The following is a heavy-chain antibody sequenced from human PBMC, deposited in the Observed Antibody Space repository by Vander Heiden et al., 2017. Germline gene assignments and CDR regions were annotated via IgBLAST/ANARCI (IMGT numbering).Heavy chain of an antibody. CDR3: ARDPGRKGRVPFAFDI. D-gene: IGHD3-16*01. CDR2: SSTSGRTT. CDR1: GFTFSNYE. Sequence: EVQLVESGGGLVQPGGSLRLSCAASGFTFSNYEMNWVRQAPGKGLEWVSYSSTSGRTTYYADSVKGRFTISRDNAQNSLFLQMNSLRAEDTALYYCARDPGRKGRVPFAFDIWGQGTMDTVSS. V-gene: IGHV3-48*03. J-gene: IGHJ3*02.